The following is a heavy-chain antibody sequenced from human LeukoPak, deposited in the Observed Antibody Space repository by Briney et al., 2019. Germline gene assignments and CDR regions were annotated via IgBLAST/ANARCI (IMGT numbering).Heavy chain of an antibody. Sequence: GGSLRPSCAGSGFTFSSFSMNWVRQAPGKGLEWVSSISPGSDYIYYADSVKGRFTISRDNAKNSLFLQMNSLRAEDTAVYYCARGSYGDYDYWGQGTLVTVSS. J-gene: IGHJ4*02. CDR2: ISPGSDYI. CDR1: GFTFSSFS. CDR3: ARGSYGDYDY. V-gene: IGHV3-21*01. D-gene: IGHD4-17*01.